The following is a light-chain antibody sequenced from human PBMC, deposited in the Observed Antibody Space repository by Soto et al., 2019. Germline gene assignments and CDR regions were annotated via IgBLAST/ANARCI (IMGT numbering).Light chain of an antibody. J-gene: IGLJ1*01. CDR3: KSYAGSNTYV. CDR1: KSDIGIYDF. V-gene: IGLV2-8*01. Sequence: QSVLTQPPSASGSPGQSVTISCTGSKSDIGIYDFVSWYQHHPGKAPRLIIYEVVQRPSGVPDRFYGSKSGNTASLTVSGLQAADEADYFCKSYAGSNTYVFGTGTKVTVL. CDR2: EVV.